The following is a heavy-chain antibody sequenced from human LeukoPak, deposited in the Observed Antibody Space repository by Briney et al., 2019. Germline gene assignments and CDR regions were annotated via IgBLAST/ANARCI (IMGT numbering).Heavy chain of an antibody. J-gene: IGHJ3*02. V-gene: IGHV4-39*01. CDR1: RGSISSSNFY. D-gene: IGHD6-19*01. CDR3: ARHKYSSGWPPEGAFDI. Sequence: SETLSLTSTVSRGSISSSNFYWGWIRQPPGKGLEWIGSIYYSGSTYNNPSLKSRVTIPVDTSKNQFSLKLSSVTAADTAVYYCARHKYSSGWPPEGAFDIWGQGTMVTVSS. CDR2: IYYSGST.